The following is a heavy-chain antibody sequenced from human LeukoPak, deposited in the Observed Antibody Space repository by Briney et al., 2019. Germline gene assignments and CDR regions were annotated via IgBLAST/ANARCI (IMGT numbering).Heavy chain of an antibody. CDR1: GYTFSSHG. J-gene: IGHJ4*02. CDR3: AKVNVCFGCYFDY. V-gene: IGHV3-23*01. D-gene: IGHD3-10*02. CDR2: INGPGDNP. Sequence: PGGSLRLSCAASGYTFSSHGITWVRQAPGKGLEWVSTINGPGDNPYYAETVKGRFTISRDNSKNTVYLQMNSLKAEDTAIYYCAKVNVCFGCYFDYWGQGALVTVSS.